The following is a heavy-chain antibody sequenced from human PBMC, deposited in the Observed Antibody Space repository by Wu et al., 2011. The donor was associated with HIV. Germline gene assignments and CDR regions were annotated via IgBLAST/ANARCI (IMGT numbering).Heavy chain of an antibody. V-gene: IGHV1-69*06. CDR2: IIPLFGTP. CDR3: ARGVTAYQMHFDWFDA. J-gene: IGHJ5*02. CDR1: GGTFSNYA. D-gene: IGHD3-3*02. Sequence: EVKKPGSSVKVSCKASGGTFSNYAISWVRQAPGQGLEWMGRIIPLFGTPNYAQKFQGRVTITADKSSGTAYMELTSLRFEDTAVTFCARGVTAYQMHFDWFDAWGQGTLVTVSS.